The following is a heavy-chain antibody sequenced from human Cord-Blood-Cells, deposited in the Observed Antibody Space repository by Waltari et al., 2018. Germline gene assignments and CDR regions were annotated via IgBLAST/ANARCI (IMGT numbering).Heavy chain of an antibody. CDR3: ASRAYYDFWSGYYPYYYYYYMDV. CDR1: GFSFCSYR. Sequence: EVQLVESGGGLVQPGGSLRLSCAASGFSFCSYRLHWVRQATGKGLEWVSYISSSSSTIYYADAVKGRFTISRDNAKNSLYLQMNSLRDEDTAVYYCASRAYYDFWSGYYPYYYYYYMDVWGKGTTVIVSS. J-gene: IGHJ6*03. CDR2: ISSSSSTI. V-gene: IGHV3-48*02. D-gene: IGHD3-3*01.